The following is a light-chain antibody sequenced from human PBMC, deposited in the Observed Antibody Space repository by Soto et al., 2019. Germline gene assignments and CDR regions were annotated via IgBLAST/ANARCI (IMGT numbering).Light chain of an antibody. V-gene: IGKV3-20*01. Sequence: EIVLTQSPGTLSLSPGERATLSCRASQSFSSSYLAWYQQKPGQAPRLLIYGASNRATGIPDRFGGSGSGTDFTLTISRLEPEDFAVYYCQQYGSAPAWTFGQGTKVEIK. CDR3: QQYGSAPAWT. J-gene: IGKJ1*01. CDR1: QSFSSSY. CDR2: GAS.